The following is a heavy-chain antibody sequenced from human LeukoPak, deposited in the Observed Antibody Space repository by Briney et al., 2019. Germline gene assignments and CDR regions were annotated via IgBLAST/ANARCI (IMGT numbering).Heavy chain of an antibody. V-gene: IGHV4-4*07. Sequence: SETLSLTCSVSGDSISSLYWSWVRQPAGEGLEWIGRIYSSGSTNYNPSLKSRVIMSVDTSKNQFSLKLSSATAADTAVYYCARVGRKYCYGGACFNPLDYWGQGILVTVSS. J-gene: IGHJ4*02. D-gene: IGHD2-21*02. CDR3: ARVGRKYCYGGACFNPLDY. CDR2: IYSSGST. CDR1: GDSISSLY.